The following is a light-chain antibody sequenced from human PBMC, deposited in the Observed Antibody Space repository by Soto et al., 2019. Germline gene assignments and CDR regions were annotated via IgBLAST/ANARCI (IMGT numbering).Light chain of an antibody. CDR3: QQGNSCPPT. CDR1: QDISSW. J-gene: IGKJ4*01. V-gene: IGKV1-12*01. CDR2: AAS. Sequence: DIQMTQSPSSVSASVGDRVTITCRASQDISSWLAWFQQTPGKAPKLLIYAASSLQIGVPSRFSGSGSGTDFTLTISSLQPEDYATYYSQQGNSCPPTFGSGTTVEIK.